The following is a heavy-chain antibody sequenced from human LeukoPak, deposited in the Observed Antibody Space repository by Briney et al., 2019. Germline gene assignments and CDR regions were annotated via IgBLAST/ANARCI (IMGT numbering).Heavy chain of an antibody. Sequence: SETLSLTCAVYGGSFSGYYWSWIRQPPGKGLEWIGEINHSGSTNYNPSLKSRVTISVDTSKNQFSLKLSSVTAADTAVYYYARGRAVAGPFDYWGQGTLVTVSS. D-gene: IGHD6-19*01. CDR2: INHSGST. CDR3: ARGRAVAGPFDY. J-gene: IGHJ4*02. CDR1: GGSFSGYY. V-gene: IGHV4-34*01.